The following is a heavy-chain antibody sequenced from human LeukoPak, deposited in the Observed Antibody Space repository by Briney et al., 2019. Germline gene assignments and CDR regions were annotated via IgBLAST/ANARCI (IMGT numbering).Heavy chain of an antibody. D-gene: IGHD3-22*01. J-gene: IGHJ5*02. CDR1: GFTFGDYA. Sequence: PGGSLRLSCTASGFTFGDYAMSWVRQAPGKGLEWVGFIRSKAYGGTTEYAASVKGRFTISRDDSKSIAYLQMNSLKTEDTAVYYCTRALHYYDSSGYYSYNWFDPWGQGTLVTVPS. CDR2: IRSKAYGGTT. CDR3: TRALHYYDSSGYYSYNWFDP. V-gene: IGHV3-49*04.